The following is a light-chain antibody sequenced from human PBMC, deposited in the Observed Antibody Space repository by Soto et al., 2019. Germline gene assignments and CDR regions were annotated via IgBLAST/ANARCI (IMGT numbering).Light chain of an antibody. J-gene: IGLJ3*02. CDR2: ANN. CDR3: QSYDSSLSGSGV. Sequence: QSALTQPASVSGSPGQSITISCTGTSSDVGGYNYVSWYQQHPGKAPKLLISANNIRPSGVPDRFSGSKSGTSASLAITGLQAEDEADYYCQSYDSSLSGSGVFGGGTKLTVL. V-gene: IGLV2-14*01. CDR1: SSDVGGYNY.